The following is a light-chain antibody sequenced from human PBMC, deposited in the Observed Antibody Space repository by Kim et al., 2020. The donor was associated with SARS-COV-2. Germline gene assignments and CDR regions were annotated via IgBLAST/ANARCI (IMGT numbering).Light chain of an antibody. CDR1: QNVNTW. J-gene: IGKJ2*01. CDR2: KAS. CDR3: RQCNSPWHT. V-gene: IGKV1-5*03. Sequence: DIRMTQSPSTLSASVGDRVTITCRASQNVNTWLAWYQQKPGKAPTLLIYKASNLGSGVPSRFSGSGSGTEFTLTISSLHPDDVATYYCRQCNSPWHTFGQATKLE.